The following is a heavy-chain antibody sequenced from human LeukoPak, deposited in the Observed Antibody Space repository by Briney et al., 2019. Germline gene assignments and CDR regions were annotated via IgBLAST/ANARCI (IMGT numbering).Heavy chain of an antibody. J-gene: IGHJ4*02. Sequence: GESLKISCKGSGYSFTSYWISWVRQMPGKGLEWMGRIDPSDSYTNYSPSFQGHVTISADKSISTAYLQWSSLKASDTAMYYCARRDAQAIAIDYWGQGTLVAASS. CDR2: IDPSDSYT. V-gene: IGHV5-10-1*01. D-gene: IGHD3-22*01. CDR3: ARRDAQAIAIDY. CDR1: GYSFTSYW.